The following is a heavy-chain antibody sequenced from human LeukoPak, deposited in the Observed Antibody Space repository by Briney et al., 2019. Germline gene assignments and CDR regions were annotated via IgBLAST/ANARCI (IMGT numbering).Heavy chain of an antibody. CDR1: GGSISSSSYY. Sequence: SETLSLTCTVSGGSISSSSYYWGWIRQPPGKGLEGIGSIYYSGRTYYNPSLKSRVTISVDTSKNQFSLKLSSVTAADTAVYYCASRYSYGHDAFDIWGQGTMVTVSS. CDR3: ASRYSYGHDAFDI. V-gene: IGHV4-39*01. CDR2: IYYSGRT. J-gene: IGHJ3*02. D-gene: IGHD5-18*01.